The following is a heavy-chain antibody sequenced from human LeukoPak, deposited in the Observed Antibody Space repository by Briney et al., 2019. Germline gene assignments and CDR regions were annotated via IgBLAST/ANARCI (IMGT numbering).Heavy chain of an antibody. CDR1: GFTFSSYS. D-gene: IGHD3-22*01. CDR2: ISSSSYI. J-gene: IGHJ3*02. Sequence: PGGSLRLSCAASGFTFSSYSMNWVRQAPGKGLEWVSSISSSSYIYYADSVKGRFTISRDNAKNSLYLQMNSLRAEDTAVYYCARPTYYDSSGYYNLGDAFDIWGQGTMVTVSS. V-gene: IGHV3-21*01. CDR3: ARPTYYDSSGYYNLGDAFDI.